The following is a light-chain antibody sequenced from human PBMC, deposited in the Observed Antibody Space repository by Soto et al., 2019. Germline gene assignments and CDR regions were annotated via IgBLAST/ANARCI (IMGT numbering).Light chain of an antibody. Sequence: QSALTQPASVSGSPGQSITISCTGTSSDVGGYNYVSWYQQHPGKAPKLMIYDVGNRPSGVSNRFSGSKSGNTASLTISGLQVEDEADYYCSSYGSSSTLVFGGGTKLTVL. V-gene: IGLV2-14*01. J-gene: IGLJ2*01. CDR1: SSDVGGYNY. CDR3: SSYGSSSTLV. CDR2: DVG.